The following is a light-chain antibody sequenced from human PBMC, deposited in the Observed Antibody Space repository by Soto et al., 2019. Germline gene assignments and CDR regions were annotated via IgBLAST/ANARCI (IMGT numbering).Light chain of an antibody. V-gene: IGKV1-5*01. CDR1: QAVSTW. CDR2: XAS. Sequence: MRVTQSPPTLSASVGDRVTITCRASQAVSTWMDWYETKPGKAPKLLVXXASXLQSGVASRFSGSGSGTEFTLIISGLQPDDSATYYCQQYTNTNNPCMFGQGTKVDIK. J-gene: IGKJ2*02. CDR3: QQYTNTNNPCM.